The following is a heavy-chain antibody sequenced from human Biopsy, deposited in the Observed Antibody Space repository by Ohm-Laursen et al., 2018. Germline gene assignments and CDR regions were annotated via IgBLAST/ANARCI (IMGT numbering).Heavy chain of an antibody. V-gene: IGHV3-74*01. CDR3: TRAEAGSGSLLYFDY. D-gene: IGHD3-10*01. Sequence: SLRLSCAAAGFIFSTYTMYWVRQAPGKGLVWVSRINTDGSSTNYADAVKGRFTISRDNAKNTVFLQMNSLRAEDTAVYYCTRAEAGSGSLLYFDYWGQGTLVTVSS. J-gene: IGHJ4*02. CDR2: INTDGSST. CDR1: GFIFSTYT.